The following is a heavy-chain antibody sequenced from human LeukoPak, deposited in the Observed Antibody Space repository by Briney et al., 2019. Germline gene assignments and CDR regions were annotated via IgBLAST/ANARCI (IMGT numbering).Heavy chain of an antibody. CDR1: GASISSYY. CDR2: IDVSGST. J-gene: IGHJ5*02. CDR3: ARDSGTTGEVKFDP. D-gene: IGHD1-7*01. V-gene: IGHV4-4*07. Sequence: SETLSLTCTVSGASISSYYWSWIRQPAGKGLEWIGRIDVSGSTTYNPSLESRVTMSLDTSKNQISLKVSSVTAADTAVYYCARDSGTTGEVKFDPWGQGTLVTVSS.